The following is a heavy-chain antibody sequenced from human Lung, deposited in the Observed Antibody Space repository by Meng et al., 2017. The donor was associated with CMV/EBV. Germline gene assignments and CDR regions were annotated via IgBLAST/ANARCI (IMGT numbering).Heavy chain of an antibody. CDR3: ARDFSDIVVVPAAMGGFDP. J-gene: IGHJ5*02. CDR1: ISSSNW. D-gene: IGHD2-2*01. Sequence: ISSSNWWNCVRQPPGKVLAWIGEIYHSGSTNYNPSLKSRVTISVDKSKNQFSLKLSSVTAADTAVYYCARDFSDIVVVPAAMGGFDPWGQGTLVTVSS. V-gene: IGHV4-4*02. CDR2: IYHSGST.